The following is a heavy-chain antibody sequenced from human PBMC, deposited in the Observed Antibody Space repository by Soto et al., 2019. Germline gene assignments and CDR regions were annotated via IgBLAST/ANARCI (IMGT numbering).Heavy chain of an antibody. J-gene: IGHJ3*02. CDR1: GFTFSGSA. V-gene: IGHV3-73*01. D-gene: IGHD3-22*01. Sequence: GGSLRLSCAASGFTFSGSAMHWVRQASGKGLEWIGRIRSKANSYATAYAASVKGRFTISRDDSKNTAYLQMNSLKTEDTAVYYCTRSYYDSSGYYVDAFDIWGQGTMVTVSS. CDR2: IRSKANSYAT. CDR3: TRSYYDSSGYYVDAFDI.